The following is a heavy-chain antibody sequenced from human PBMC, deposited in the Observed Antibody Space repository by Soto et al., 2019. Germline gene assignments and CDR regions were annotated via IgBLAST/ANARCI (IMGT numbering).Heavy chain of an antibody. CDR2: IIPIFGTT. V-gene: IGHV1-69*13. J-gene: IGHJ6*02. CDR1: GGTFNTNS. Sequence: ASVKVSCKASGGTFNTNSISWVRQAPGQGLEWMGGIIPIFGTTNYAQKFQGRVTITADESTSTAYMQLSSLTFEDTAVYYCARDLARDIIVVPFGHSYGMDVWGQGTTVIVSS. D-gene: IGHD2-2*01. CDR3: ARDLARDIIVVPFGHSYGMDV.